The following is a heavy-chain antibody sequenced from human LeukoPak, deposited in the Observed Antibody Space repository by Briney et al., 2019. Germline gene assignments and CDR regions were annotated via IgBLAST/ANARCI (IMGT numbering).Heavy chain of an antibody. D-gene: IGHD3-16*02. CDR3: VREPYRELSYRQGFDY. V-gene: IGHV1-69*13. Sequence: GASVKVSCKASGGTFSSYAISWVRQAPGQGLEWMGGIIPIFGTANYAQKFQGRVTITADESTSTAYMELSSLRSEDTAVYYCVREPYRELSYRQGFDYWGQGTLVTVSS. CDR1: GGTFSSYA. CDR2: IIPIFGTA. J-gene: IGHJ4*02.